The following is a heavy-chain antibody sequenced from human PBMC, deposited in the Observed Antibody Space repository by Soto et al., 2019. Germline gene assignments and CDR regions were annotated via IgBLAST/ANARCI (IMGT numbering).Heavy chain of an antibody. CDR3: ARRIAVAGLIYYFDY. CDR1: GFTFSDYY. Sequence: PGWSLRLSCAASGFTFSDYYMSWIRQAPGKGLEWVSYISSSSSYTNYADSVKGRFTISRDNAKNSLYLQMNSLRAEDTAVYYCARRIAVAGLIYYFDYWGQGTLVTVSS. V-gene: IGHV3-11*06. J-gene: IGHJ4*02. CDR2: ISSSSSYT. D-gene: IGHD6-19*01.